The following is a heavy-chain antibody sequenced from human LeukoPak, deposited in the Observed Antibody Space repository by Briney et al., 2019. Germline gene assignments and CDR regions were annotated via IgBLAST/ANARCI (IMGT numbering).Heavy chain of an antibody. CDR1: GFTFSDYT. Sequence: GESLRLSCAASGFTFSDYTMNWVRQAPGKGLQWLSSIGTAGNYIFYADSVQGRFTISRDNAIDSLYLEMKSLGVEDTATYYCATNLFCASASCLWGQGTLVTVSS. CDR2: IGTAGNYI. CDR3: ATNLFCASASCL. D-gene: IGHD2-2*01. V-gene: IGHV3-21*01. J-gene: IGHJ4*02.